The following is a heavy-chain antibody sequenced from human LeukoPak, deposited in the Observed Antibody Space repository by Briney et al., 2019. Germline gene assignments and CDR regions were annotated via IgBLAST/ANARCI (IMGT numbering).Heavy chain of an antibody. CDR1: GYTFTSYA. CDR2: SNAGNGNT. J-gene: IGHJ4*02. V-gene: IGHV1-3*02. CDR3: ARGRSPAADYFDY. D-gene: IGHD6-13*01. Sequence: ASVEVSCKASGYTFTSYAMHWVRQAPGQRLEWMGWSNAGNGNTKYSQEFQGRVTITRDTSASTAYMELSSLRSEDTAVYYCARGRSPAADYFDYWGQGTLVTVSS.